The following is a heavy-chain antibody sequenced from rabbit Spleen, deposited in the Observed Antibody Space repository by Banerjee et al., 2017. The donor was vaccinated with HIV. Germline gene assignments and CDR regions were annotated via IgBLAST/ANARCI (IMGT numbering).Heavy chain of an antibody. CDR2: TYGGDSDDT. CDR3: ARDTAGYLGAPKL. V-gene: IGHV1S45*01. CDR1: GFSFSNSYW. Sequence: QEQVEESGGDLVKPEGSLTLTCKASGFSFSNSYWICWVRQAPGKGLEWIACTYGGDSDDTYYASWVNGRFTGSKTSSTTVTLQMTSLTAADTATYFCARDTAGYLGAPKLWGPGTLVTVS. J-gene: IGHJ6*01. D-gene: IGHD7-1*01.